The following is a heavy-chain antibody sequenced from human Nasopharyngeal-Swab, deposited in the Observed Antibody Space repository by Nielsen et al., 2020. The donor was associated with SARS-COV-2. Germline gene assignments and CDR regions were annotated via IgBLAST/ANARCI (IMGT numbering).Heavy chain of an antibody. J-gene: IGHJ5*02. Sequence: ASVKVSCKASGYTFISYYLHWVRQAPGQGLEWMGWINPDSGDTNYAQKFQGWVTMTRDTSISTAYMELSRLRSDDTAVYFCARERLTPPNWFDPWGQGTLVTVSS. CDR3: ARERLTPPNWFDP. CDR2: INPDSGDT. V-gene: IGHV1-2*04. CDR1: GYTFISYY. D-gene: IGHD1-14*01.